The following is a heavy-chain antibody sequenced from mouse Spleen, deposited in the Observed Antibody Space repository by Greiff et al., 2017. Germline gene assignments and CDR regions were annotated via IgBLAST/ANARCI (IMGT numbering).Heavy chain of an antibody. D-gene: IGHD1-1*01. CDR1: GYTFTSYT. V-gene: IGHV1-4*01. J-gene: IGHJ4*01. CDR2: INPSSGYT. Sequence: VQLQQSGAELARPGASVKMSCKASGYTFTSYTMHWVKQRPGQGLEWIGYINPSSGYTKYNQKFKDKATLTADKSSSTAYMQLSSLTSEDSAVYYCARDYYGSSYYYAMDYWGQGTSVTVSS. CDR3: ARDYYGSSYYYAMDY.